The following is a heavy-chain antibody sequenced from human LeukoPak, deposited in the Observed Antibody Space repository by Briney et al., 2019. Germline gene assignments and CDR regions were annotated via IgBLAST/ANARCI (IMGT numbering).Heavy chain of an antibody. Sequence: GRSLRLSCAASGFTFSSYAMSWVRQAPGKGLEWVSAISGSGGSTYYADSVKGRFTISRDNSKNTLYLQMNSLRAEDTAVHYCAKGGYFDWYLDYWGQGTLVTVSS. CDR3: AKGGYFDWYLDY. CDR2: ISGSGGST. J-gene: IGHJ4*02. V-gene: IGHV3-23*01. D-gene: IGHD3-9*01. CDR1: GFTFSSYA.